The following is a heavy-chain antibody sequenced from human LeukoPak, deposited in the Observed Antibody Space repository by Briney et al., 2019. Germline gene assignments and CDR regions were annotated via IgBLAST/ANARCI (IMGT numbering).Heavy chain of an antibody. D-gene: IGHD3-22*01. CDR2: INPSGGST. J-gene: IGHJ3*02. V-gene: IGHV1-46*01. CDR3: ARDSYYDSRGYYYHDAFDI. CDR1: GYTFTSYY. Sequence: ASVKVSCKASGYTFTSYYMHWVRQAPGQGLEWMGIINPSGGSTSYAQKFQGRVTMTRDTSTSTVYMELSSLRSEDTAVYYCARDSYYDSRGYYYHDAFDIWGQGTMVTVSS.